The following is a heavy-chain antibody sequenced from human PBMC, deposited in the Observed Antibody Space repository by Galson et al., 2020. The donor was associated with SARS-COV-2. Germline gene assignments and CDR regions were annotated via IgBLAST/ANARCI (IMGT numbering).Heavy chain of an antibody. CDR2: IYWTDDK. V-gene: IGHV2-5*01. CDR1: GFSLSTNGVG. J-gene: IGHJ4*02. D-gene: IGHD2-15*01. Sequence: SGPTLVKPTQTLTLTCTFSGFSLSTNGVGVGWIRQPPGKALEWLALIYWTDDKRYSPSLKSRLTITKDTSKNQVVLTMTNMDPVDTATYYCTHTAPGYWSGDDCYRGAFDYWGQGTLVTVSS. CDR3: THTAPGYWSGDDCYRGAFDY.